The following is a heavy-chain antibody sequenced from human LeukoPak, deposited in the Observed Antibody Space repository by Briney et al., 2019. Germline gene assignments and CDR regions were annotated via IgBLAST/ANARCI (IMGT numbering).Heavy chain of an antibody. D-gene: IGHD2-2*02. CDR1: GASISSNNW. CDR3: ARGGLIPTP. J-gene: IGHJ5*02. Sequence: PSETLSLTCAVSGASISSNNWWWSWVRQPPGKGLEWIGEIYHSGSTNYNPSLKSRVTMSVDKSKNQFSLKLSSVTAADTAVYYCARGGLIPTPWGQGTLVTVSS. V-gene: IGHV4-4*02. CDR2: IYHSGST.